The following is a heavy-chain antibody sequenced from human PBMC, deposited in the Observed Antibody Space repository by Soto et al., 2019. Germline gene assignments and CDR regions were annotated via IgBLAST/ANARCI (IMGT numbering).Heavy chain of an antibody. V-gene: IGHV4-34*01. CDR1: GGSFSGYY. D-gene: IGHD1-26*01. J-gene: IGHJ6*02. Sequence: SETLSLTCAVYGGSFSGYYWRWVRPTPGKGLEWIGEINHSGSTNYNPSLKSRVTISVDTSKNQFSLKLSSVTAADTAVYYCARGRRGSYYKYYYYYGMDVWGQGTTVTVS. CDR3: ARGRRGSYYKYYYYYGMDV. CDR2: INHSGST.